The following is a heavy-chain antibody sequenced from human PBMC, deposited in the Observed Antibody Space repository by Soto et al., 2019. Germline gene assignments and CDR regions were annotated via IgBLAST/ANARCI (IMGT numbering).Heavy chain of an antibody. CDR2: IWYDGSNE. J-gene: IGHJ4*02. Sequence: QVQLVESGGGVVQPGRSLKISCAASGFNFRDYAMYWIRQAPGKGLEWVAVIWYDGSNEFYADSVRGRFTISKDISQATLYLQMNSLRGEATAVYYCARDRRIGSSEVIDQWGQGTLVTVSS. V-gene: IGHV3-33*01. CDR1: GFNFRDYA. D-gene: IGHD3-10*01. CDR3: ARDRRIGSSEVIDQ.